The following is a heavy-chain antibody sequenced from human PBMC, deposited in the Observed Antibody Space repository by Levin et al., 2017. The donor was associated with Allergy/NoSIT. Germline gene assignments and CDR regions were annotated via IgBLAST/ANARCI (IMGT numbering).Heavy chain of an antibody. J-gene: IGHJ2*01. D-gene: IGHD3-16*01. CDR2: IWFDGSNK. V-gene: IGHV3-33*01. CDR1: GFTFRNYG. CDR3: ARGPLGVGRWYFDL. Sequence: PGGSLRLSCAASGFTFRNYGMHWVRQAPGKGLEWVAVIWFDGSNKYYADSVKGRFTISRDNSKNTLYLQMNSLRAEDTSMDYCARGPLGVGRWYFDLWGRGMLVTVSS.